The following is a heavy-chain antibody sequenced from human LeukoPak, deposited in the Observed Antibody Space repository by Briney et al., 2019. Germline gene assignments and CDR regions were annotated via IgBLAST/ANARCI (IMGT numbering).Heavy chain of an antibody. J-gene: IGHJ4*02. Sequence: SETLSLTCTVSGGSISSSSYYWGWIRQPPGKGLEWIGSIYYSGSTYYNPSLKSRVTISVDTSKNQFSLKLSSVTAADTAVYYCARARSYYGSGATYYFDYWGQGTLVTVSS. CDR1: GGSISSSSYY. CDR2: IYYSGST. CDR3: ARARSYYGSGATYYFDY. D-gene: IGHD3-10*01. V-gene: IGHV4-39*07.